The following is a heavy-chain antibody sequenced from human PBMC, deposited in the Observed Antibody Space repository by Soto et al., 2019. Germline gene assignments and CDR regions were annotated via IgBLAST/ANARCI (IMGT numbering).Heavy chain of an antibody. D-gene: IGHD2-15*01. Sequence: QLQLQESGPGLVKPSETLSLTCTVSGGSISSSSYYWGWIRQPPGKGLEWIGSIYYSGSTYYNPSLKSRVTISVDTSKNQFSLKLSSVTAADTAVYYCASVVAATLYYYYYMDVWGKGTTVTVSS. J-gene: IGHJ6*03. V-gene: IGHV4-39*01. CDR2: IYYSGST. CDR1: GGSISSSSYY. CDR3: ASVVAATLYYYYYMDV.